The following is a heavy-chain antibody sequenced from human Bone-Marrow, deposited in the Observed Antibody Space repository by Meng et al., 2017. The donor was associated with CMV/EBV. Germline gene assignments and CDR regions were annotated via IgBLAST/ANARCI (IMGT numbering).Heavy chain of an antibody. CDR3: AREGDYYDSSGYYDY. J-gene: IGHJ4*02. V-gene: IGHV3-23*01. D-gene: IGHD3-22*01. CDR2: ISGSGGST. Sequence: GESLKISCAASGFTFSSYAMSWVRQAPGKGLEWVSAISGSGGSTYYADSVKGRFTISRDNSKNTLYLQMNSLRAEDTAVYYCAREGDYYDSSGYYDYWGQGTLVTVSS. CDR1: GFTFSSYA.